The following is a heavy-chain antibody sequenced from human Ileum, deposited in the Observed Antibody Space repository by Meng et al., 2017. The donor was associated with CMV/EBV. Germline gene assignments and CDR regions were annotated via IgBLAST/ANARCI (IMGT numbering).Heavy chain of an antibody. CDR3: ARDSIVGGGMDV. CDR1: GGSFSGYY. CDR2: INHSGST. V-gene: IGHV4-34*01. Sequence: SETLSLTCAVYGGSFSGYYWSWIRQPPGKGLEWIGEINHSGSTNYNPSLKNRVTISVHTSKNQFSLKLSSVTAADTAVYYCARDSIVGGGMDVWGQGTTVTVSS. D-gene: IGHD1-26*01. J-gene: IGHJ6*02.